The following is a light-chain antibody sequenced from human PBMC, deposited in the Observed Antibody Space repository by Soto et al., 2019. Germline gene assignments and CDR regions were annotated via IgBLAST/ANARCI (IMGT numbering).Light chain of an antibody. V-gene: IGLV2-14*01. CDR1: SSDVGGYNY. CDR2: EVS. Sequence: QSVLTQPASVSGSPGQSITISRTGTSSDVGGYNYVSWYQQHPGKAPKLMIYEVSNRPSGVSNRFSGSKSGNTASLTISGLQAEDEADYYCSSYTSSSPRVFGGGTKLTVL. J-gene: IGLJ2*01. CDR3: SSYTSSSPRV.